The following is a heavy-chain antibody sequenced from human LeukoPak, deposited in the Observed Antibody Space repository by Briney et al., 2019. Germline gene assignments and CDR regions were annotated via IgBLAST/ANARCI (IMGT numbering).Heavy chain of an antibody. Sequence: GGSLRLSCAASGFTFSSYGMHWVRQAPGKGLEWVAFRRYDGSNKYYADSVKGRFTISRDNSKNTLYLQMNSLRAEDTAVYYCARGYSYVADFDYWGQGTLVTVSS. J-gene: IGHJ4*02. CDR3: ARGYSYVADFDY. CDR2: RRYDGSNK. CDR1: GFTFSSYG. D-gene: IGHD5-18*01. V-gene: IGHV3-30*02.